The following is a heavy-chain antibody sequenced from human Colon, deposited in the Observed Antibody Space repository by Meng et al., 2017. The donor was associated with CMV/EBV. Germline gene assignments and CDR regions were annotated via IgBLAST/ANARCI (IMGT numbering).Heavy chain of an antibody. J-gene: IGHJ4*02. CDR3: ARHVYYRFDY. Sequence: FNKYWMNWDSQAQGKGLKWVENVEGEGRQKHDADVVKGRFTISRDNAKNLVFLKMNNLRPEDTAVYFCARHVYYRFDYWGQGALVTVSS. CDR2: VEGEGRQK. D-gene: IGHD3-10*01. CDR1: FNKYW. V-gene: IGHV3-7*01.